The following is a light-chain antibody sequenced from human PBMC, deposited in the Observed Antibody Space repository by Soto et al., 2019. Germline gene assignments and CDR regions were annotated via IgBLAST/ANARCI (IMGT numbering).Light chain of an antibody. Sequence: QSAQTQPASVSGSPGQSITISCTGTSSDVGSYNYVSWYQQHPGKVPKLMIYEVSNRPSGVSNRFSGSKSGNTASLTISGLQAEDEADYYCSSYTSSSPVVFGGGTKLTVL. CDR1: SSDVGSYNY. CDR3: SSYTSSSPVV. J-gene: IGLJ2*01. CDR2: EVS. V-gene: IGLV2-14*01.